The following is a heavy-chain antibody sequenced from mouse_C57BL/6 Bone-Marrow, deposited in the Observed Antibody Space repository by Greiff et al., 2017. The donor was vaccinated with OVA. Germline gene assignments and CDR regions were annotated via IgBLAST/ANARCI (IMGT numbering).Heavy chain of an antibody. CDR3: SHYYGSSTGYFDV. Sequence: VQLKESVAELVRPGASVKLSCTASGFNIKTTYMHWVQQRPEQGLEWIGRIDPTNGNTKYAPKFPGKATITADTSSNTAYLQLSSLTSEDTAIYFWSHYYGSSTGYFDVWGTGTTVTVSS. CDR1: GFNIKTTY. D-gene: IGHD1-1*01. CDR2: IDPTNGNT. J-gene: IGHJ1*03. V-gene: IGHV14-3*01.